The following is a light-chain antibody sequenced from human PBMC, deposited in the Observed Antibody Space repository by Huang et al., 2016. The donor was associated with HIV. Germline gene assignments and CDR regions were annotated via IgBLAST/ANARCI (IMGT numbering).Light chain of an antibody. CDR1: QSITRN. J-gene: IGKJ1*01. V-gene: IGKV3-15*01. CDR3: QQYNDWPRT. Sequence: EIVMTQSPATLSVSPGERAILTCRASQSITRNLDWYQQKPGQAPRLLIYEASTRATVIRTRFSASASGTEYTLTISGLQSEDFAVYYCQQYNDWPRTFGQGTKVEIK. CDR2: EAS.